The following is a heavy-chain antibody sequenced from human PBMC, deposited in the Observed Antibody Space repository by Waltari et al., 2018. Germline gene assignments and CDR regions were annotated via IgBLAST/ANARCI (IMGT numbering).Heavy chain of an antibody. CDR1: GYTFTGYY. J-gene: IGHJ4*02. CDR3: AREEDYGDHGYDY. CDR2: INPNSGGT. D-gene: IGHD4-17*01. V-gene: IGHV1-2*02. Sequence: QVQLVQSGAEVKKPGASVKVSCKASGYTFTGYYMHWVRRAPGQGLEWMGGINPNSGGTNYAQKFQGRVTMTRDTSISTAYMELSTLRADDTAVYYWAREEDYGDHGYDYWGQGTLVTVSS.